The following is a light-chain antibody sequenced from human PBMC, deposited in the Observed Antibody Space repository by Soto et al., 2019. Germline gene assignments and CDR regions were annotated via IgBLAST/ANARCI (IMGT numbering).Light chain of an antibody. CDR1: QTINNW. J-gene: IGKJ1*01. V-gene: IGKV1-5*01. CDR2: HAS. CDR3: QHYNSYPYT. Sequence: DIQMTQSPSTLSASIGDRVTITCRASQTINNWLAWYQQKPGKAPNLLIYHASNLETGVPSRFSGSAFGTEFTLTISSLQPDDFATHYCQHYNSYPYTSGQGSKVDIK.